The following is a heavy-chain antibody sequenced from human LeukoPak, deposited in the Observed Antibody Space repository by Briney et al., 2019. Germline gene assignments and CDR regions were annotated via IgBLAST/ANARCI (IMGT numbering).Heavy chain of an antibody. CDR3: ALERYYYGSGSYYLFDP. CDR1: GGSISSSSYY. D-gene: IGHD3-10*01. CDR2: IYYSGST. Sequence: SETLSLTCTVSGGSISSSSYYWGWIRQPPGKGLEWIGSIYYSGSTYYNPSPKSRATISVDTSKNQFSLKLSSVTAADTAVYYCALERYYYGSGSYYLFDPWGQGTLVTVSS. J-gene: IGHJ5*02. V-gene: IGHV4-39*01.